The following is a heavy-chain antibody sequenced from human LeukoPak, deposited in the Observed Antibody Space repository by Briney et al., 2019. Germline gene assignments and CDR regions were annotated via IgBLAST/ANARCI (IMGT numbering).Heavy chain of an antibody. CDR2: IYYSGST. CDR1: GGSISSYY. J-gene: IGHJ4*02. CDR3: ARDVAAAGTHFDY. Sequence: SESLSLTCTVSGGSISSYYWSWIRQPPGKGLEWIGYIYYSGSTNYNPSLKSRVTISVDTSKNQFSLKLSSVTAADTAVYYCARDVAAAGTHFDYWGQGTLVTVSS. D-gene: IGHD6-13*01. V-gene: IGHV4-59*01.